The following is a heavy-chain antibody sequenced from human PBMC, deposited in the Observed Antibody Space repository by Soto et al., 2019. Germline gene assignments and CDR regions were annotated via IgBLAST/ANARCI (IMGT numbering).Heavy chain of an antibody. V-gene: IGHV3-7*04. CDR1: GFTFSSYW. J-gene: IGHJ5*02. Sequence: GGSLRLSCATSGFTFSSYWMSWVRQAPGKGLEWLANIKQDGSEKYYVDSVKGRFTISRDNAKNSLYLQMNSLRAEDTAVYYCARAGALGDWFDPWGQGTLVTGSS. CDR3: ARAGALGDWFDP. D-gene: IGHD3-16*01. CDR2: IKQDGSEK.